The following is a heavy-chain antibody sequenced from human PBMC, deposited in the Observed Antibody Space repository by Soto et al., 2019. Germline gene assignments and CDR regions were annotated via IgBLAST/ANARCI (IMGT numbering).Heavy chain of an antibody. J-gene: IGHJ3*02. CDR1: GGSISSYY. Sequence: QLQLQESGPGLVKPSETLSLTCTVSGGSISSYYWSWIRQPPGKGLEWIGYIYYSGSTNYNPSLKNRVTISVDGSKNGFSLKLSSVTAADAAVYYCARHGDVATVTLVDAFDIWGRGTIVTVSS. CDR2: IYYSGST. V-gene: IGHV4-59*08. CDR3: ARHGDVATVTLVDAFDI. D-gene: IGHD4-17*01.